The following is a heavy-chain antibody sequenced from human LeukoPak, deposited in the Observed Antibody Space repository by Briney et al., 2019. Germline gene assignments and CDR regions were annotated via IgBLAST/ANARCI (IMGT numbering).Heavy chain of an antibody. CDR1: GYTLTELS. V-gene: IGHV1-24*01. CDR2: FDPEDGET. D-gene: IGHD1-26*01. Sequence: ASVKVSCKVSGYTLTELSMHWVRQAPGKGLEGMGGFDPEDGETIYAQTFQGRVTMTEDTSTDTAYMELSSLRSEDTAVYYCATVYLRELRYAFDIWGQGTMVTVSS. J-gene: IGHJ3*02. CDR3: ATVYLRELRYAFDI.